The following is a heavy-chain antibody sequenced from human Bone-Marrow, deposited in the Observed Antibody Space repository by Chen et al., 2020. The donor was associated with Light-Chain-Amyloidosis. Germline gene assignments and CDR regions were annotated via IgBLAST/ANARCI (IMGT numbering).Heavy chain of an antibody. CDR2: VKSYSNDT. J-gene: IGHJ5*02. CDR1: GYNFTRYS. V-gene: IGHV1-18*01. Sequence: QVQLVQSGAELKKPGASVKVSCKASGYNFTRYSFSWVRQAPGQGLEWMGWVKSYSNDTQVSQKCHDRVILTSDITTSTVYMELRSLGAEDTAVYYCARAKLIRTYNWFDPWGQGTLVTVSS. D-gene: IGHD3-10*01. CDR3: ARAKLIRTYNWFDP.